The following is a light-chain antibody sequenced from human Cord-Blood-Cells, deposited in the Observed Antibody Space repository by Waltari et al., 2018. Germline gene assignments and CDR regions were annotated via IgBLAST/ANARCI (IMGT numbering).Light chain of an antibody. V-gene: IGLV2-8*01. J-gene: IGLJ2*01. Sequence: QSALTQPPSASGSPGQSVTISCTGTSSDVGGYNYVSWYQQHPGKAPKLMIYEVSNRPAGVPDRVSGATSSNTASLTVSGLQAEDEADYYCSSYAGSNKMVVFGGGTKLTVL. CDR1: SSDVGGYNY. CDR2: EVS. CDR3: SSYAGSNKMVV.